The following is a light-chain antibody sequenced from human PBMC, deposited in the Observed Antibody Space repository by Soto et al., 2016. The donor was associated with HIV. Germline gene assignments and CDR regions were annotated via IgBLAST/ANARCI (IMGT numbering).Light chain of an antibody. CDR3: HQSQSHT. CDR1: QSISRW. V-gene: IGKV1-5*03. Sequence: DIQMTQSPSTLSASVGDFRVTITCRASQSISRWLAWYQQKPGKAPKLLIYKASGLETGVPSRFSGSGSGTEFTLTITNLQPDDFATYYCHQSQSHTFGQGTTLAIK. CDR2: KAS. J-gene: IGKJ2*01.